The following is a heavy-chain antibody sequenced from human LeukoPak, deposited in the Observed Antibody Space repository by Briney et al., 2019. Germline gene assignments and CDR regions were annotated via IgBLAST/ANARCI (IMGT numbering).Heavy chain of an antibody. CDR2: INHSGST. V-gene: IGHV4-34*01. Sequence: SETLSLTCAVYGGSFNGYYWTSIRQPPGKGLEWIGEINHSGSTNYNPSLKSRVTISLDTSKNQFSLKLSSVTAADTAVYYCARGGYPETAYCDYWGQGNLVTVSS. CDR1: GGSFNGYY. D-gene: IGHD6-25*01. CDR3: ARGGYPETAYCDY. J-gene: IGHJ4*02.